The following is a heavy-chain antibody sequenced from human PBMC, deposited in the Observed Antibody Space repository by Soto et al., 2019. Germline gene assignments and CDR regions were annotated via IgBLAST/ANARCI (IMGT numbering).Heavy chain of an antibody. CDR3: ARAGDSSGYYLKLNFDY. Sequence: QVQLVQSGAEVKKPGSSVKVSCKASGGTFSSYAISWVRQAPGQGLEWMGGIIPIFGTANYAQKFQGRVTITADESTSTAYRELSSLRSEDTAVYYCARAGDSSGYYLKLNFDYWGQGTLVTVSS. CDR2: IIPIFGTA. V-gene: IGHV1-69*01. CDR1: GGTFSSYA. D-gene: IGHD3-22*01. J-gene: IGHJ4*02.